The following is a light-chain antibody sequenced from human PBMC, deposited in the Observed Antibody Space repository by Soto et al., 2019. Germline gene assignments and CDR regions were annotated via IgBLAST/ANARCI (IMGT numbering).Light chain of an antibody. V-gene: IGKV3-15*01. J-gene: IGKJ5*01. Sequence: ETVMTQSPGTLSVSLGERASLSCSASQSVSIHLAWYQQKPGQAPRLLIYDTSTRATGIPARFSGSGSGTEFTLTISSLQSEDFAVYYRQQYSNWPPITFGQGTRLENK. CDR3: QQYSNWPPIT. CDR1: QSVSIH. CDR2: DTS.